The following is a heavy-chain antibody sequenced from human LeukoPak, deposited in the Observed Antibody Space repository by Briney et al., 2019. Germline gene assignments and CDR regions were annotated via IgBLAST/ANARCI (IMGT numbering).Heavy chain of an antibody. J-gene: IGHJ4*01. CDR1: GFTFSSYW. CDR3: ARDGAYSTIFY. V-gene: IGHV3-74*01. CDR2: INSDESST. D-gene: IGHD3-3*01. Sequence: GGSLRLSCAASGFTFSSYWMYWVRQAPGKGLVWVSRINSDESSTSYADSVKGRFTISRDNAKNTLYLQMYSLRAEDTAVYYCARDGAYSTIFYWGQGTLVTVSS.